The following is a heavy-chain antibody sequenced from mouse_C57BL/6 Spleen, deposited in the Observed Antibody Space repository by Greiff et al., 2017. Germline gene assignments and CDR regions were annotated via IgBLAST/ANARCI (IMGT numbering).Heavy chain of an antibody. CDR2: ISNGGGST. CDR1: GFTFSDYY. Sequence: EVMLVESGGGLVQPGGSLKLSCAASGFTFSDYYMYWVRQTPEKRLEWVAYISNGGGSTYYPDTVKGRFTISRDNAKNTLYLQMSRLKSEDTAMYYCARQGRTYFDVWGTGTTVTVSS. CDR3: ARQGRTYFDV. V-gene: IGHV5-12*01. J-gene: IGHJ1*03.